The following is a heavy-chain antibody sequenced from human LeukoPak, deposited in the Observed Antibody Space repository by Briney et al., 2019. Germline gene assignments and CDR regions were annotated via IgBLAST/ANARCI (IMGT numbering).Heavy chain of an antibody. CDR2: INPNSGGT. J-gene: IGHJ5*02. CDR1: GYTFTSYD. V-gene: IGHV1-2*06. CDR3: ARDRLAAGGSGA. D-gene: IGHD6-13*01. Sequence: GASVKVSCKASGYTFTSYDINWVRQATGQGLEWMGRINPNSGGTNYAQKFQGRVTMTRDTSISTAYMELSSLRSDDTAVYYCARDRLAAGGSGAWGQGTLVTVSS.